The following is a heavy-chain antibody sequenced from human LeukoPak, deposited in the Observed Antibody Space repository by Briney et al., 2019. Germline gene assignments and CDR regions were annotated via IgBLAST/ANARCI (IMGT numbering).Heavy chain of an antibody. D-gene: IGHD2-15*01. CDR2: INSDGSDT. CDR3: ARDLGHCSGDVCYPAWFDP. Sequence: QSGGSLRLSCAASGFTFSNFWMHWVRQAPGKGLVGVSRINSDGSDTRYADSVKGRFTISRDNAKNSLYLQMNNLRAEDTAVYYCARDLGHCSGDVCYPAWFDPWGQGTLVTVSS. J-gene: IGHJ5*02. V-gene: IGHV3-74*01. CDR1: GFTFSNFW.